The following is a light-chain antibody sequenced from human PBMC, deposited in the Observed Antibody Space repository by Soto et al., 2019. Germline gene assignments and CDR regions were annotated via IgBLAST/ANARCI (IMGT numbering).Light chain of an antibody. V-gene: IGKV1-39*01. CDR1: QTISNS. Sequence: DIQMTQSPSSLSASVGDRVTITCRATQTISNSLNWYQQRPGKAPNLLIYGTSTLQGGVPSRFSGSGSGTDVTLTISSLQPEDSATYFCQESHTFLWGTFGQGTKVDIK. CDR2: GTS. CDR3: QESHTFLWGT. J-gene: IGKJ1*01.